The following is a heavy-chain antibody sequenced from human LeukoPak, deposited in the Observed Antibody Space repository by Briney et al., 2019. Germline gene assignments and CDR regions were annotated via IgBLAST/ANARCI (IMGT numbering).Heavy chain of an antibody. J-gene: IGHJ6*02. CDR1: GGSFSGYY. CDR2: INHSGST. D-gene: IGHD2-15*01. V-gene: IGHV4-34*01. Sequence: SETLSLTCAVYGGSFSGYYWSWFRQPPGKGLEWIGEINHSGSTNYNPSLKSRVTISVDTSKNQFSLKLSSVTAADTAVYYCARGPAPFYCSGGSCYGGDYYYYGMDVWGQGTTVTVSS. CDR3: ARGPAPFYCSGGSCYGGDYYYYGMDV.